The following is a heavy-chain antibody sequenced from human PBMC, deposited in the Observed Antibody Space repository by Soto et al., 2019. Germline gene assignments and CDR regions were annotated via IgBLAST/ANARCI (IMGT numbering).Heavy chain of an antibody. CDR1: GFTVSSNY. Sequence: GGSLRLSCAASGFTVSSNYMSWVRQAPGKGLEWVSVIYSGGSTYYADSVKGRFTISRDNSKNTLYLQMNSLRAEDTAVYYCARDCLGRGSGYSEYWGQGTPVTVSS. CDR2: IYSGGST. CDR3: ARDCLGRGSGYSEY. D-gene: IGHD5-12*01. J-gene: IGHJ4*02. V-gene: IGHV3-53*01.